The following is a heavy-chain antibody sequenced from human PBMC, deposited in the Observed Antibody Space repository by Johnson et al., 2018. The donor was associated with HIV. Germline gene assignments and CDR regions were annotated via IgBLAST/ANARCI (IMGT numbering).Heavy chain of an antibody. CDR2: IRTSSSTI. J-gene: IGHJ3*02. CDR1: GFTVGSNY. V-gene: IGHV3-48*01. CDR3: ARGVGGAGDDAFDI. Sequence: EVQLVESGGGLVQPGGSLRLSCAASGFTVGSNYMSWVRQAPGKGPEWISYIRTSSSTIYYADSVKGRFTISRDNAKNSLYMQMNSLRAEDTALYYCARGVGGAGDDAFDIWGQGTMVTVSS. D-gene: IGHD6-19*01.